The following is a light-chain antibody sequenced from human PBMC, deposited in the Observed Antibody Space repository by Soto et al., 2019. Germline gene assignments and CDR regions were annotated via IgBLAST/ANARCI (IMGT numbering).Light chain of an antibody. CDR2: LGS. Sequence: DIVMTQSPLSLPVTPGEPASISCRSSQSLLHSNGYNYLDWYLQKPGQSPQLLIYLGSNRASGVPDRFSGSRSGTDFTLKISRVEAEDVGVYYCMQALQTPPGLTFGGGTKVEIK. V-gene: IGKV2-28*01. CDR1: QSLLHSNGYNY. CDR3: MQALQTPPGLT. J-gene: IGKJ4*01.